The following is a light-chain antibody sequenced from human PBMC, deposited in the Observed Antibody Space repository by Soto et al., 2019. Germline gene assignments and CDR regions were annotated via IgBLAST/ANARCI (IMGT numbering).Light chain of an antibody. CDR1: QDISNT. CDR2: AAS. J-gene: IGKJ5*01. CDR3: QQCKGYPIT. Sequence: AIQLTQSPSSLSASVGDSVTITCRATQDISNTLAWYQHKPGRGPTLLIFAASTLESGVPSRFTGSGSGTHFTLTISSLQPEDFATYICQQCKGYPITFGQGTRVEV. V-gene: IGKV1-13*02.